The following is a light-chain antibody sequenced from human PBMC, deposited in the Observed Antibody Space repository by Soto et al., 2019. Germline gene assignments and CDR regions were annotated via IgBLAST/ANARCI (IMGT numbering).Light chain of an antibody. CDR2: KAS. J-gene: IGKJ2*01. CDR3: QQRNSYPRT. Sequence: DIQMTQSPSTLSGSVGYRVTITFRASQTISSWLAWYQQKPGKAPKLLIYKASTLKSGVPSRFSGSGSGTEFTLTITSLQPEDSATYYCQQRNSYPRTFGQGTKVDIK. CDR1: QTISSW. V-gene: IGKV1-5*03.